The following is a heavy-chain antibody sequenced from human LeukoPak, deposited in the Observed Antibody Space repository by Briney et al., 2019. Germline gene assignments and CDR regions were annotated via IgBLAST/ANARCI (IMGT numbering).Heavy chain of an antibody. CDR1: GGSISSGGYY. CDR2: IYYSGST. Sequence: SETLSLTCTVSGGSISSGGYYWSWIRQHPGKGLEWIGYIYYSGSTYYNPSLKSRVTISVDTSKNQFSPKLSSVTAADTAVYYCARGPALNDYYDSSAGGSFDYWGQGTLVTVSS. J-gene: IGHJ4*02. D-gene: IGHD3-22*01. V-gene: IGHV4-31*03. CDR3: ARGPALNDYYDSSAGGSFDY.